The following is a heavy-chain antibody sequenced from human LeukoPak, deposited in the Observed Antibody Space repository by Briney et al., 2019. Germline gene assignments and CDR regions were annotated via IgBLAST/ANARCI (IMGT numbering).Heavy chain of an antibody. J-gene: IGHJ4*02. V-gene: IGHV3-23*01. CDR1: GFTFSSYA. Sequence: GGSLRLSCAASGFTFSSYAMSWVRQVPGKGLEWVSVISGSGDNTYYADSVKGRFTISRDNSRNTLDLQMNSLGPEDTAVYYCAKEYDSGGYGAYFDYWGQGTLVTVSS. CDR2: ISGSGDNT. CDR3: AKEYDSGGYGAYFDY. D-gene: IGHD3-10*01.